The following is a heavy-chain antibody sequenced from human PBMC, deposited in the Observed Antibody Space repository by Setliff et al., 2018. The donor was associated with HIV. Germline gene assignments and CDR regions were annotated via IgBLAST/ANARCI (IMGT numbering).Heavy chain of an antibody. Sequence: SETLSLTCTVSGGSVSDYFWNWIRQPPGKGLEWIGYIYYSGSTNYNPSLESRVSISVDTSKNQFSLRLSSVTAADTAVYYCARAYYDHLWASYRFDYWGQGTLVTVSS. CDR3: ARAYYDHLWASYRFDY. D-gene: IGHD3-16*02. CDR1: GGSVSDYF. V-gene: IGHV4-59*02. J-gene: IGHJ4*02. CDR2: IYYSGST.